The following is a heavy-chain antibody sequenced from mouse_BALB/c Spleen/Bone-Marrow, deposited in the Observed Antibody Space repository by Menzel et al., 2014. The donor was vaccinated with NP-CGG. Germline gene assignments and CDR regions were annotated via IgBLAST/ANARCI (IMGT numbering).Heavy chain of an antibody. Sequence: VTLKECGPELVKPGAPVKISCKASGYSFTGYFMNRVKQSHGKSLEWIGRINPYNGDTFYNQKFKGKATLTVDKSSSTAHMELLSLTSEDSAVYYCGKGYSNYDYAMDYWGQGTSVTVSS. CDR2: INPYNGDT. V-gene: IGHV1-37*01. D-gene: IGHD2-5*01. CDR3: GKGYSNYDYAMDY. CDR1: GYSFTGYF. J-gene: IGHJ4*01.